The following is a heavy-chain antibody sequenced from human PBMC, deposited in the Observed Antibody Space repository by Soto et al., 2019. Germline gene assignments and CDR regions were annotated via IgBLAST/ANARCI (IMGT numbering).Heavy chain of an antibody. CDR1: GGTISTYA. CDR3: ARGGPQVVSFGY. CDR2: IIPVLGVS. J-gene: IGHJ4*02. V-gene: IGHV1-69*04. D-gene: IGHD6-6*01. Sequence: QVDLVQSGAEVKKAGSSVKVSCKTSGGTISTYAISWVRQAPGQGLEWMGKIIPVLGVSDYAQKFQGRLTITPDKSTATAHMELSSLRSEDTAVYYCARGGPQVVSFGYWGQGTLVSVSS.